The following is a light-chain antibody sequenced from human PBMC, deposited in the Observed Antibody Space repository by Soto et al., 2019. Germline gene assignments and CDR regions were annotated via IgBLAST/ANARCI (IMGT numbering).Light chain of an antibody. CDR3: QQSYSTPRN. V-gene: IGKV1-39*01. J-gene: IGKJ4*01. CDR2: AAS. Sequence: DIQMTQSPSSLTAFVGDRVTITCRASQSISYFLNWFQQKPGKAPKLLIYAASSLQSGVPSRFSASGSGTDFTLTISSXQPEDLATYYCQQSYSTPRNFGGGTKVDTK. CDR1: QSISYF.